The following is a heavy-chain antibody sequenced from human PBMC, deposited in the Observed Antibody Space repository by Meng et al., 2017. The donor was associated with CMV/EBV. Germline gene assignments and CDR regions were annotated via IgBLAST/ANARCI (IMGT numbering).Heavy chain of an antibody. V-gene: IGHV1-69*02. CDR2: IIPILGIA. D-gene: IGHD2-2*01. CDR1: GGTFSSYT. CDR3: ARGTIVVVPAARTYYYYGMDV. J-gene: IGHJ6*02. Sequence: SVKVSCKASGGTFSSYTISWVRQAPGQGLEWMGRIIPILGIANYAQKFQGRVTITADKSTSTAYMELSSLRSEDTAVYYCARGTIVVVPAARTYYYYGMDVWGQGTTVTVSS.